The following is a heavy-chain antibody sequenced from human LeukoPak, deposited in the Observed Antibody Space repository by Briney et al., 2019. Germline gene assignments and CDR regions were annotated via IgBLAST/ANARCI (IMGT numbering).Heavy chain of an antibody. CDR2: ISPSGSTT. CDR3: AKGVVTMVRGQNFDY. V-gene: IGHV3-48*03. Sequence: GGSLRLSCAASGFTFSHYNMNWVRQAPGKGLEWVSYISPSGSTTHYADSVKGRFTISRDNAKNSLYLQMNSLRAEDTALYYCAKGVVTMVRGQNFDYWGQGTLVTVSS. CDR1: GFTFSHYN. D-gene: IGHD3-10*01. J-gene: IGHJ4*02.